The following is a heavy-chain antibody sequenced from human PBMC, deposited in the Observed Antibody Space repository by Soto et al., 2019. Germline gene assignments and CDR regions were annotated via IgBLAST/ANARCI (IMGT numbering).Heavy chain of an antibody. CDR1: GGSISSYY. D-gene: IGHD2-15*01. V-gene: IGHV4-59*01. CDR3: AAGCSGGSCYSPFDY. Sequence: SETLSLTCTVSGGSISSYYWSWIRQPPGKGLEWIGYIYYSGSTNYNPSLKSRVTISVDTSKNQFSLKLSSVTAADTAVYYCAAGCSGGSCYSPFDYWGQGTLVTVSS. J-gene: IGHJ4*02. CDR2: IYYSGST.